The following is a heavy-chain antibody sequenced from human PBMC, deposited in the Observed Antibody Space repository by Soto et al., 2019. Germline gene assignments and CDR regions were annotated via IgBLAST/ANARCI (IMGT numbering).Heavy chain of an antibody. CDR3: ARDPNSWSGYYDRPINWLDP. CDR2: ISSSSSTI. CDR1: GFTFSSYS. D-gene: IGHD3-3*01. J-gene: IGHJ5*02. V-gene: IGHV3-48*02. Sequence: PGGSLRLSCAASGFTFSSYSMNWVRQAPGKGLEWVSYISSSSSTIYYADSVKGRFTISRDNAKNSLYLQMNSLRDEDTAVYYCARDPNSWSGYYDRPINWLDPWGQGTLVPVSS.